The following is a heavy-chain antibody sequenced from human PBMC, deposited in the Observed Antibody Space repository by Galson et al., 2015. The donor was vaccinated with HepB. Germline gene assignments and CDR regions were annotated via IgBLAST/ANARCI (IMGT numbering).Heavy chain of an antibody. CDR3: ATPSYRYSSTLYGDYYYYGMDV. D-gene: IGHD6-13*01. CDR1: GNTLTELS. Sequence: SVKVSCKVSGNTLTELSMHWVRQAPGKGLEWMGGFDPEDGETISAQKFQGRVTMTEDTSTDTAYMELSSLRSEDAAVYYCATPSYRYSSTLYGDYYYYGMDVWGQGTTVTVSS. V-gene: IGHV1-24*01. CDR2: FDPEDGET. J-gene: IGHJ6*02.